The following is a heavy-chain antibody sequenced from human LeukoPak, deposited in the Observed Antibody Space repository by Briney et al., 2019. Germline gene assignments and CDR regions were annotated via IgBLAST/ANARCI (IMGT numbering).Heavy chain of an antibody. CDR3: ARITRGKWELMGAHDY. J-gene: IGHJ4*02. Sequence: VCSLQLSCPASGLTFNSYNKNWVRQAPGKRQQYVSSISTSSSHLYYPHSVKSQFTISRDNARKPLYLRMDSLRAQDPAVYYCARITRGKWELMGAHDYWGQGTLVTVSS. D-gene: IGHD1-26*01. V-gene: IGHV3-21*01. CDR1: GLTFNSYN. CDR2: ISTSSSHL.